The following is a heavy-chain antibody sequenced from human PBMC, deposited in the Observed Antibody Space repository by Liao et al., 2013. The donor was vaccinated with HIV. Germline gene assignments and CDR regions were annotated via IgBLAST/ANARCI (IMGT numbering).Heavy chain of an antibody. Sequence: QVQLQQWGAGLLKPSETLSLTCAVYGGSFSGYYWSWIRQPPGKGLEWIGEINHSGSTNYNPSLKSRVTISVDTSKNQFSLKLSSVTAADTAVYYCARDQAIFGVGGYYYYMDVWGKGTTVTVSS. CDR1: GGSFSGYY. J-gene: IGHJ6*03. D-gene: IGHD3-3*01. CDR3: ARDQAIFGVGGYYYYMDV. CDR2: INHSGST. V-gene: IGHV4-34*01.